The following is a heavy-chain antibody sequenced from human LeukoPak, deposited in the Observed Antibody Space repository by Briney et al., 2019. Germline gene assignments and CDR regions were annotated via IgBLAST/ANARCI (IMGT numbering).Heavy chain of an antibody. V-gene: IGHV3-66*04. D-gene: IGHD6-13*01. J-gene: IGHJ5*02. CDR2: IYSGGST. CDR1: GFTVSSNY. CDR3: ARRLAAAGTNWFDP. Sequence: GGSLRLSCAASGFTVSSNYMSWVRQAPGKGLEWVSVIYSGGSTYYADSVKGRFTISRDNSKNTLYLQMNSLRAEDTAVYYCARRLAAAGTNWFDPWGQGTLVTVSS.